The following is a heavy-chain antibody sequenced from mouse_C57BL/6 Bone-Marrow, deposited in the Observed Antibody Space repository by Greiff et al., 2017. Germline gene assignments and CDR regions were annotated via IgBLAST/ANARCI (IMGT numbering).Heavy chain of an antibody. V-gene: IGHV1-15*01. CDR2: IDPETVGT. J-gene: IGHJ2*01. Sequence: ESGAELVRPGASVTLSCKASGYTFTDYEMHWVKQTPVPGLEWIGAIDPETVGTAYNPTFKGKAILTADKSSSTAYMELRSLTSEDSAVYYCTRAIYYGSSRDYWGQGTTLTVSS. CDR3: TRAIYYGSSRDY. CDR1: GYTFTDYE. D-gene: IGHD1-1*01.